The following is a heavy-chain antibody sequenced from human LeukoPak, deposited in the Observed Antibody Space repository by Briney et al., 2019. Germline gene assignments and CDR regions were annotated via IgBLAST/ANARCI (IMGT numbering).Heavy chain of an antibody. J-gene: IGHJ4*02. CDR2: ISGSGGST. D-gene: IGHD3-10*01. CDR3: AKDELWFGEPYYFDY. CDR1: GFTFSSYA. Sequence: GGSLRLSCAASGFTFSSYAMSWVRQAPGKGLEWASAISGSGGSTYYADSVKGRFTISRDNSKNTLYLQMNSLRAEDTAVYYCAKDELWFGEPYYFDYWGQGTLVTVSS. V-gene: IGHV3-23*01.